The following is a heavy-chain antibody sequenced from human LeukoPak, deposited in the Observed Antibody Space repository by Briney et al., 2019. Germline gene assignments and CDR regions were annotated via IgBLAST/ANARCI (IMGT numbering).Heavy chain of an antibody. CDR2: ISSSTSYI. CDR1: GFTFSSYS. Sequence: GGSLRLSCAASGFTFSSYSMNWVRQAPGKGLEWVSSISSSTSYIYYADSVKGRFTISRDNAKNPLYLQMNSLRAEDTAVYYCARDRWTAAGTFDYWGQGTLVTVSS. V-gene: IGHV3-21*01. D-gene: IGHD6-13*01. J-gene: IGHJ4*02. CDR3: ARDRWTAAGTFDY.